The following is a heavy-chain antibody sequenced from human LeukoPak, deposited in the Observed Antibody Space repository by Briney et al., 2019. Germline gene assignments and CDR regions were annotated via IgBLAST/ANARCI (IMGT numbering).Heavy chain of an antibody. Sequence: GESLKISCKGSGYIFTYWIGWVRQMPGKGLEWMGIIYSGDSHTKYSPPFQGRVTISADKSISTAYLQWSSLEASDTAMYYCASARHGDYVWDYWGQGTLVTVSS. CDR2: IYSGDSHT. CDR3: ASARHGDYVWDY. CDR1: GYIFTYW. D-gene: IGHD4-17*01. J-gene: IGHJ4*02. V-gene: IGHV5-51*01.